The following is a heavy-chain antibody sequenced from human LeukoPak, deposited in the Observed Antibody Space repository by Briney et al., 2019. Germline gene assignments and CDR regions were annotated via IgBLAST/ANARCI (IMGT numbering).Heavy chain of an antibody. J-gene: IGHJ6*03. CDR2: ISSSSSYI. CDR1: GFTFSSYS. V-gene: IGHV3-21*01. D-gene: IGHD1-26*01. Sequence: PGGSLRLSCAASGFTFSSYSMNWVRQAPGKGLEWVSSISSSSSYIYYADSVKGRFTISRDNAKNSLYLQMNSLRAEDTAVYYCARDHPRSHYYMDVWGKGTTVTVSS. CDR3: ARDHPRSHYYMDV.